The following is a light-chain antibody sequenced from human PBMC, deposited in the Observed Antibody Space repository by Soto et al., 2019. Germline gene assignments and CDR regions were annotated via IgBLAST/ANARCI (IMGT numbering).Light chain of an antibody. J-gene: IGLJ2*01. Sequence: QPVLTQPASVSGSPGQSITISCTGTSSDVGAYNYVCWYQQHPGKAPKLMIYDVNNRPSGVSNRFSGSKSGNTASLTISGLQAEDEADYYCSSYTTSRTLVFGGGTKVTVL. V-gene: IGLV2-14*03. CDR3: SSYTTSRTLV. CDR2: DVN. CDR1: SSDVGAYNY.